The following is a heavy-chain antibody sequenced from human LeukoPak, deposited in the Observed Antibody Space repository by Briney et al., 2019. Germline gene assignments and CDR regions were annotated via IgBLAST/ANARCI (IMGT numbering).Heavy chain of an antibody. CDR1: GFTFSDYY. D-gene: IGHD3-3*01. CDR2: ISSSGSTI. V-gene: IGHV3-11*01. Sequence: GGSLRLSCAASGFTFSDYYMSWIRQPPGKGLEWVSYISSSGSTIYYADSVKGRFTISRDNDKNSLYLQMNSLRAEDTAVYYCARSGGDYDFWSGYLGYWGQGTLVTVSS. J-gene: IGHJ4*02. CDR3: ARSGGDYDFWSGYLGY.